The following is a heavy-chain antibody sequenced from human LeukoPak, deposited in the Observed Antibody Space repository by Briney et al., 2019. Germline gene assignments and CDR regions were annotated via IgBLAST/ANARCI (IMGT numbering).Heavy chain of an antibody. V-gene: IGHV4-39*07. D-gene: IGHD3-10*01. J-gene: IGHJ6*01. CDR3: ARGLYYNSSGRYGMDV. Sequence: PSETLSLTCTVSGGSISSSSYYWGWIRQPPGKGLEWIGEINQSGSTTYNPSLKSRVTISVDTSKNQFSLKLSSVTAADTAVYYCARGLYYNSSGRYGMDVWGQGTTVTVSS. CDR2: INQSGST. CDR1: GGSISSSSYY.